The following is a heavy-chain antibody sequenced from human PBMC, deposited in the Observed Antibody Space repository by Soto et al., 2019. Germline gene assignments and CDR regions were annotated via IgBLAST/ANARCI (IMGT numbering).Heavy chain of an antibody. D-gene: IGHD4-17*01. Sequence: PSETPSRTWCVYVMSVSGYFWNWSRQAPGKGLEWIGKTKHGGSTHDDRSLKSRVTISVDTSKSQFFLKLNSVSAADTAVYYCARAYDYRDPRDAFDLWGQGTMVTVSS. CDR2: TKHGGST. V-gene: IGHV4-34*01. CDR1: VMSVSGYF. J-gene: IGHJ3*01. CDR3: ARAYDYRDPRDAFDL.